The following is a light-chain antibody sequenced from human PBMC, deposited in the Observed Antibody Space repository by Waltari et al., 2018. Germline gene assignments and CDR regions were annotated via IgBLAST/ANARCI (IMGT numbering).Light chain of an antibody. V-gene: IGKV3-20*01. CDR3: QQYGISGA. J-gene: IGKJ3*01. CDR1: QSVSSSY. CDR2: GAS. Sequence: EIVLTQSPGTLSLSPGERATLSCRASQSVSSSYLAWYQQKPGQAPRLLIYGASSRATGIPDRFSGSGSGTDFTLTISRLEPEDFAVYYCQQYGISGAFGPGTKVDIK.